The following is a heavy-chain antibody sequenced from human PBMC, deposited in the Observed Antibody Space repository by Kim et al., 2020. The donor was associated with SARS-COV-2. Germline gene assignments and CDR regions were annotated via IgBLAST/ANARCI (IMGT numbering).Heavy chain of an antibody. D-gene: IGHD2-15*01. V-gene: IGHV3-23*01. Sequence: TYDSDSRQGRFTISRDNSKNTLFLKMNSLRAEDTAIYYCAKDTGSRSFDYWGQGTLLTVSS. J-gene: IGHJ4*02. CDR3: AKDTGSRSFDY. CDR2: T.